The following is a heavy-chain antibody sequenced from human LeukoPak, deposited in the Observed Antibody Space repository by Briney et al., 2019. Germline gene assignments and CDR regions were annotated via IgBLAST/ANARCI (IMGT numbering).Heavy chain of an antibody. V-gene: IGHV3-23*01. CDR1: GFTFSSYA. Sequence: GESLRLSCAASGFTFSSYAMSWVRQAPGKGLEGVSAISGSGGSTYYADSVKGRFTISRDNSKNTLYLQMNSLRAEDTAVYYCAKDHTPYYYDSSGYLDYWGQGTLVTVSS. CDR2: ISGSGGST. CDR3: AKDHTPYYYDSSGYLDY. J-gene: IGHJ4*02. D-gene: IGHD3-22*01.